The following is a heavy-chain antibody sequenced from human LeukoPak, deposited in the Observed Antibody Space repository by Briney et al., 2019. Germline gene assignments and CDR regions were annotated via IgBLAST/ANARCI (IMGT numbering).Heavy chain of an antibody. CDR3: ARHPYSDGFDI. Sequence: SETLSLTCAVYGGSFSGYYWSWIRQPPGKGLEWIGEINHSGSTNYNPSLKSRVTISLDTSKNQISLKLNSVTAADTAVYYCARHPYSDGFDIWGQGTMVTVSS. CDR1: GGSFSGYY. CDR2: INHSGST. J-gene: IGHJ3*02. V-gene: IGHV4-34*01. D-gene: IGHD1-1*01.